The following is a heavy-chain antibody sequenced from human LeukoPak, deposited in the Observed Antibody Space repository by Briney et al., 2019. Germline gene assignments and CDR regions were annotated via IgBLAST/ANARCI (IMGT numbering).Heavy chain of an antibody. D-gene: IGHD6-19*01. Sequence: ASVKVSCKASGYTFTSYYMHWVRQAPGQGLEWMGIINPSGGSTGYAQKFQGRVTMTRDTSTSTVYMELSSLRSEDTAVYYCARATGYSSGWYNRVRRYYFDYWGQGTLVTVSS. CDR1: GYTFTSYY. CDR2: INPSGGST. V-gene: IGHV1-46*01. J-gene: IGHJ4*02. CDR3: ARATGYSSGWYNRVRRYYFDY.